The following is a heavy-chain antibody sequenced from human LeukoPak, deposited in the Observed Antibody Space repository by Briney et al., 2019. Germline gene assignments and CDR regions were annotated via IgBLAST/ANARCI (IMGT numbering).Heavy chain of an antibody. CDR1: GFTFTSYA. J-gene: IGHJ4*02. CDR3: AKDFVVVPGNVNYFDY. V-gene: IGHV3-23*01. D-gene: IGHD2-21*02. Sequence: GGSLRLSCAASGFTFTSYAMSWVRQAPGKGLEWVSAISGSGDNTYYADSVKGRFTVSRDNSKNTLYVQMKSLRAEDTAVYYCAKDFVVVPGNVNYFDYWGQGTLVTVS. CDR2: ISGSGDNT.